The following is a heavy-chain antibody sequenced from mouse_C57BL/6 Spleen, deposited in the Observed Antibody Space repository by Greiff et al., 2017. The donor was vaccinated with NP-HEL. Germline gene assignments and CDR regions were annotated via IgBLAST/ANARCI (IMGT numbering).Heavy chain of an antibody. CDR2: INPSTGGT. Sequence: DVKLVESGPELVKPGASVKISCKASGYSFTGYYMNWVKQSPEKSLEWIGEINPSTGGTTYNQKFKAKATLTVDKSSSTAYMQLKSLTSEDSAVDYCARFTTVVGYFDVWGTGTTVTVSS. J-gene: IGHJ1*03. CDR3: ARFTTVVGYFDV. V-gene: IGHV1-42*01. CDR1: GYSFTGYY. D-gene: IGHD1-1*01.